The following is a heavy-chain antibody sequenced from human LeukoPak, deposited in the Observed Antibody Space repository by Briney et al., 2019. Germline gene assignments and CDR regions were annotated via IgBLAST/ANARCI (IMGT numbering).Heavy chain of an antibody. D-gene: IGHD6-6*01. V-gene: IGHV4-34*01. CDR3: AGGRSSSSLDY. J-gene: IGHJ4*02. CDR1: GGSFSGYY. Sequence: SETLSLTCAVYGGSFSGYYWSWIRQPPGKGLEWIGEINHSGSTNYNPSLKSRVTISVDTSKNQFSLRLSSVTAADTAVYYCAGGRSSSSLDYWGQGTLVTVSS. CDR2: INHSGST.